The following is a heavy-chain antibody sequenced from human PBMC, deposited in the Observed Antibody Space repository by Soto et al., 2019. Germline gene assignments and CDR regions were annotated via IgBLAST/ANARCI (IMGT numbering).Heavy chain of an antibody. D-gene: IGHD5-18*01. V-gene: IGHV1-18*01. CDR1: GYTFTSYG. CDR2: ISAYNGNT. J-gene: IGHJ4*02. Sequence: GGPVKVSCKASGYTFTSYGISWVRQAPGQGLEWMGWISAYNGNTNYAQKLQGRVTMTTDTSTSTAYMELRSLRSDDTAVYYCAREVGMWIQLWLPGGYFDYWGQGTLVTVS. CDR3: AREVGMWIQLWLPGGYFDY.